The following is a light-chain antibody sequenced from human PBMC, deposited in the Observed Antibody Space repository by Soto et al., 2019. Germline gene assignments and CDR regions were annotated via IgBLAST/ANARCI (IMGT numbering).Light chain of an antibody. CDR1: SGHXXYX. CDR3: QTWASGIHVV. CDR2: LNNDGSH. Sequence: QLVLTQSPSASASLGASVXLTCTLNSGHXXYXIAWHQQQXEKGPRFLXTLNNDGSHTKGDGIPDRFSGSSSGAERYLTIXSLKSEDEADYYCQTWASGIHVVFGGGTKVTVL. V-gene: IGLV4-69*01. J-gene: IGLJ2*01.